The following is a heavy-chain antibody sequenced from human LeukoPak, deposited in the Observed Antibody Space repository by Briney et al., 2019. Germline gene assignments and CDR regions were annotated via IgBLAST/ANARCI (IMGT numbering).Heavy chain of an antibody. CDR3: AKTFKASGWYAPFDY. V-gene: IGHV3-23*01. CDR2: ISGSGGNT. Sequence: GGSLRLSCAASGFTFSSYAMSWVRQAPGKGLAWVSAISGSGGNTYYADSVKGRFTISRDNSKNTLYLQMNSLRAEDTAVYYCAKTFKASGWYAPFDYWGQGTLVTVSS. D-gene: IGHD6-19*01. CDR1: GFTFSSYA. J-gene: IGHJ4*02.